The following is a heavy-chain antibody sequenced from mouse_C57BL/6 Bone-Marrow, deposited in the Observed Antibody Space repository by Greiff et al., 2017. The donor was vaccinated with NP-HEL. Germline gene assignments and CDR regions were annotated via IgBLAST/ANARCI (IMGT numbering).Heavy chain of an antibody. D-gene: IGHD2-4*01. Sequence: EVKLMESGGGLVKPGGSLKLSCAASGFTFSSYTMSWVRQTPEKRLEWVATISGGGGNTYYPDSVKGRFTISRDNAKNTLYLQMSSLRSEDTALYYCASPYDYGDAMDYWGQGTSVTVSS. CDR2: ISGGGGNT. V-gene: IGHV5-9*01. J-gene: IGHJ4*01. CDR1: GFTFSSYT. CDR3: ASPYDYGDAMDY.